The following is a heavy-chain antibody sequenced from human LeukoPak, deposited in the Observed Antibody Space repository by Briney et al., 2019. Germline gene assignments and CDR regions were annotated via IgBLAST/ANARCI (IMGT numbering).Heavy chain of an antibody. CDR2: MNPNSGKT. V-gene: IGHV1-8*01. J-gene: IGHJ4*02. D-gene: IGHD4-17*01. CDR1: RYTFTRYD. CDR3: ARGRHGDFVDY. Sequence: GASVKVSCTAPRYTFTRYDIQWVRQATGQGLEWMGWMNPNSGKTGSAQKFQGRVTMTRNTSKSTAYMELSSLRSEDTAVYFCARGRHGDFVDYGGQGTPVTVSS.